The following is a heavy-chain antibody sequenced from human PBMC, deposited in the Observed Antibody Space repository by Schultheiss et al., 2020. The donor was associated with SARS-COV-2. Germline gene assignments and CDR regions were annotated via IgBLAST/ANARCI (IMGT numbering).Heavy chain of an antibody. J-gene: IGHJ4*02. CDR2: IYYSGST. Sequence: SQTLSLTCTVSGGSISSYYWSWIRQPPGKGLEWIGYIYYSGSTYYNPSLKSRVTISVDTSKNQFSLKLSSVTAADTAVYYCARGYYDSSGYPYYFDYWGQGTLVTVSS. D-gene: IGHD3-22*01. V-gene: IGHV4-59*12. CDR3: ARGYYDSSGYPYYFDY. CDR1: GGSISSYY.